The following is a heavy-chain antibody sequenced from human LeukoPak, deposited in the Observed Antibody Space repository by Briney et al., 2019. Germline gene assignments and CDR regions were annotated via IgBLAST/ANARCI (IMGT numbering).Heavy chain of an antibody. CDR2: ISSSSSYI. Sequence: GGSLRLSCAASGFTFSAYSMNWLRQAPGKGLEWVSSISSSSSYIYYVDSVKGRFTISRDNAKNSLYLQMNSLRAEDTAIYYCARDVGRYDESGYYYDYWGQGTLVTVSS. CDR3: ARDVGRYDESGYYYDY. J-gene: IGHJ4*02. V-gene: IGHV3-21*01. D-gene: IGHD3-22*01. CDR1: GFTFSAYS.